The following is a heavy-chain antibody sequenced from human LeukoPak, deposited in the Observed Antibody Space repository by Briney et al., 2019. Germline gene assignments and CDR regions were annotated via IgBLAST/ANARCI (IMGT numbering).Heavy chain of an antibody. D-gene: IGHD3-22*01. CDR2: INPNDGAT. Sequence: GASVKVSCKASGYTFTGYYLHWVRQAPGQGLEWMGWINPNDGATNYEQKLQGRVTMTRATSISPAYMELSRLTSYDSAMYYCARVVISSDAFDIWGQGTMVTVSS. CDR1: GYTFTGYY. V-gene: IGHV1-2*02. J-gene: IGHJ3*02. CDR3: ARVVISSDAFDI.